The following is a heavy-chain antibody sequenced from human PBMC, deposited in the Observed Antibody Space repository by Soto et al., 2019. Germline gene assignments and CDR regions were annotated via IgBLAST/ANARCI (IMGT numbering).Heavy chain of an antibody. Sequence: PGGSLRLSCAGSGFTFSNVWMNWVRQAPGKGLEWVGRIKSETDGGTIDYAAPVKGRFTISRDDSNNTLYLQMNSLKTEDTATYYCTPLVLKYNSDWYPLSDWGQGTRVTVSS. CDR3: TPLVLKYNSDWYPLSD. V-gene: IGHV3-15*07. J-gene: IGHJ4*02. D-gene: IGHD6-19*01. CDR2: IKSETDGGTI. CDR1: GFTFSNVW.